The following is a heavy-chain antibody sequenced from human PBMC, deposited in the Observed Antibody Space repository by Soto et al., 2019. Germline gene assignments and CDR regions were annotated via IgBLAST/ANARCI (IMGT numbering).Heavy chain of an antibody. CDR1: GGSISSYY. V-gene: IGHV4-59*01. J-gene: IGHJ4*02. CDR2: VYYRGNT. CDR3: ARGYNSGYGFFDS. D-gene: IGHD5-18*01. Sequence: LSLTCTVSGGSISSYYWSWIRQPPGKGLEWIGYVYYRGNTNYNPSLKTRVTISVDTSKNQFSLKLNSVTAADTAVYYCARGYNSGYGFFDSWGQGTLVTVS.